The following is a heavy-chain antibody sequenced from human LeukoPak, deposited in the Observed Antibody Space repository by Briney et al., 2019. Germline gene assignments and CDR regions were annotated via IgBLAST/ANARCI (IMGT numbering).Heavy chain of an antibody. D-gene: IGHD5-24*01. CDR1: GGSIDSHSYY. J-gene: IGHJ4*02. V-gene: IGHV4-39*01. CDR3: VRHISTNTGYFDS. Sequence: PSETLSLTCTVSGGSIDSHSYYWGWIRQPPGKGLEWIGSVYYDGTSYSNPSLKTRVGVFVDTSRDQFSLDLDFVTAADTDLYYCVRHISTNTGYFDSCGQGTLVSVSS. CDR2: VYYDGTS.